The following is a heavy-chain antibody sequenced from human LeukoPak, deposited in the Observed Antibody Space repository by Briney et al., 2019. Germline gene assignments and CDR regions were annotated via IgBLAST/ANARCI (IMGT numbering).Heavy chain of an antibody. D-gene: IGHD6-6*01. CDR2: IYYSGST. CDR1: GGSISSYY. Sequence: SETLSLTCTVSGGSISSYYWSWIRQPPGKGLEWIGYIYYSGSTNYNPSLKSRVTISVDTSKNQFSLKLSSVTAADTAVYYCARVGYSSSSLYYYYYYMDVWGKGTTVTVSS. CDR3: ARVGYSSSSLYYYYYYMDV. J-gene: IGHJ6*03. V-gene: IGHV4-59*01.